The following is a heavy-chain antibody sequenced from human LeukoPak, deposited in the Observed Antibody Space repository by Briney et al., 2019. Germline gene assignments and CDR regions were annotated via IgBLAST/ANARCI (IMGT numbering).Heavy chain of an antibody. V-gene: IGHV3-23*01. CDR3: AKRGVVIRVILVGFHKEAYYFDS. CDR2: ISDTGGRT. Sequence: GGSLRLSCAVSGITLSNYGMTWVRQAPGKGLEWVAGISDTGGRTNYADSVKGRFTISRDNPKNTLYLQMNSLRAEDTAVYFCAKRGVVIRVILVGFHKEAYYFDSWGQGTLVIVSS. J-gene: IGHJ4*02. CDR1: GITLSNYG. D-gene: IGHD3-22*01.